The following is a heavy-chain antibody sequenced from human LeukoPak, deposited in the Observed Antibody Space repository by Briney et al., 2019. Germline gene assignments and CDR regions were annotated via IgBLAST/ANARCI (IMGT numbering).Heavy chain of an antibody. Sequence: GGSLRLSCAASGFTFSSYAMSWVRQAPGKGLEWVSAISGSGGSTYYADSVKGRFTISRDNSKNTLYLQMDSLRAEDTAVYYCAKDGVASHYDSSGYYYLCYFDYWGQGTLVTVSS. CDR2: ISGSGGST. D-gene: IGHD3-22*01. CDR1: GFTFSSYA. V-gene: IGHV3-23*01. J-gene: IGHJ4*02. CDR3: AKDGVASHYDSSGYYYLCYFDY.